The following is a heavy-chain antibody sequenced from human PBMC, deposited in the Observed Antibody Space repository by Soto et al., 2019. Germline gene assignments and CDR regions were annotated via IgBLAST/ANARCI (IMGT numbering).Heavy chain of an antibody. CDR3: ARDSGRGYYYYGMDV. V-gene: IGHV3-48*02. CDR2: ISSSSSTI. CDR1: GFTFSSYS. Sequence: EVQLVEYGGGLVQPGGSLRLSCAASGFTFSSYSMNWVRQAPGKGLEWVSYISSSSSTIYYADSVKGRFTISRDNAKNSLYLEMNSLRDEDTAVYYCARDSGRGYYYYGMDVWGQVSTVTVSS. D-gene: IGHD2-15*01. J-gene: IGHJ6*02.